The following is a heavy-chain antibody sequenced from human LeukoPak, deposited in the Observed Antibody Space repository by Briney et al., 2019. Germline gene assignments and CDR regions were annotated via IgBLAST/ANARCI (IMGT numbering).Heavy chain of an antibody. V-gene: IGHV3-23*01. Sequence: GGSLRLPCAASGFTFSSYAMSWVGQPPGKGREGVAAISDSGGSTYYADYVKGRFTISRDNSKNTLYLQMNSLRAEDTAVYYCAKADTAMVPFEYYYYGMDVWGQGTTVTVSS. D-gene: IGHD5-18*01. CDR1: GFTFSSYA. CDR3: AKADTAMVPFEYYYYGMDV. J-gene: IGHJ6*02. CDR2: ISDSGGST.